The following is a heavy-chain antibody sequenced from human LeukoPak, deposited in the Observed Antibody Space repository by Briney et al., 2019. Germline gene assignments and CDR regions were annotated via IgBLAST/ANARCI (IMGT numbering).Heavy chain of an antibody. CDR2: VYYSGST. Sequence: SETLSLTCTVSGDSISSYYWSWIRQPPGKGLEWIAYVYYSGSTSYNPSLKSRVTMSLDTSNNQFSLKLSSVTAADTAVYYCARDGGEWLPTNWFDPWGQGTLVTVSS. V-gene: IGHV4-59*01. D-gene: IGHD3-16*01. J-gene: IGHJ5*02. CDR3: ARDGGEWLPTNWFDP. CDR1: GDSISSYY.